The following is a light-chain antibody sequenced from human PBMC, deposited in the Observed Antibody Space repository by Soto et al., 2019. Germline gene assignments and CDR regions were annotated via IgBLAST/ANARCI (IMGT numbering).Light chain of an antibody. CDR2: RAS. V-gene: IGKV3-20*01. CDR3: QQHTISMYT. Sequence: EIVLTQSPGTLSLSTGETATLSCRASQSVARDLTWYQQKPGQAPRLLISRASTGATGIPDRFSGSGSGTDFTLTINRLEPEDSAVYYCQQHTISMYTFGQGTKVDIK. CDR1: QSVARD. J-gene: IGKJ2*01.